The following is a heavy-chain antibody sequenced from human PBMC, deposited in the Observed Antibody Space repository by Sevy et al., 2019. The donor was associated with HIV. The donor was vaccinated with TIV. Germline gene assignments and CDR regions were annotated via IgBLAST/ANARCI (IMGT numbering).Heavy chain of an antibody. Sequence: GGSLRLSCAASGFTFSSYAMSWVRQAPGKGLEWVSVIYSDGSTYYADSVKGGFTISRDNSKNTLYLQMNSLRAEDTAVYYCGSHASDYDSSGYLERDAFDIWGQGTMVTVSS. CDR1: GFTFSSYA. CDR3: GSHASDYDSSGYLERDAFDI. D-gene: IGHD3-22*01. CDR2: IYSDGST. J-gene: IGHJ3*02. V-gene: IGHV3-23*03.